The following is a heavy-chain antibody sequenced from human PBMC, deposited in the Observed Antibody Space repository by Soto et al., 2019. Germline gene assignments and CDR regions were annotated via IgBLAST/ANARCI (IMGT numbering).Heavy chain of an antibody. V-gene: IGHV1-2*04. Sequence: ASVKVSCKASGYTFTGYYMHWVRQAPGQGLEWMGWINPNSGGTNYAQKFQGWVTMTRDTSISTAYMELSRLRSDDTAVYYCARDLGPVTTPPYGMDVWGQGTTVTVSS. CDR3: ARDLGPVTTPPYGMDV. D-gene: IGHD4-17*01. CDR1: GYTFTGYY. CDR2: INPNSGGT. J-gene: IGHJ6*02.